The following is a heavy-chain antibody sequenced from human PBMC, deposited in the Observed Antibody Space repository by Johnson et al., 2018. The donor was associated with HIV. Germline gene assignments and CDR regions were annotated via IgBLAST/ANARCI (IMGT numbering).Heavy chain of an antibody. CDR3: AKDREAWYISRWAPTDAFDI. CDR1: GFTFSDHY. V-gene: IGHV3-11*04. D-gene: IGHD6-13*01. Sequence: QVQLVESGGGLVQPGGSLRLSCAASGFTFSDHYMDWVRQAPGKGLEWVSGINWNGGGTGYADSVKGRFTISRDNAKNSLYLQMNSLRAEDTAVYYCAKDREAWYISRWAPTDAFDIWGQGTMVTVSS. CDR2: INWNGGGT. J-gene: IGHJ3*02.